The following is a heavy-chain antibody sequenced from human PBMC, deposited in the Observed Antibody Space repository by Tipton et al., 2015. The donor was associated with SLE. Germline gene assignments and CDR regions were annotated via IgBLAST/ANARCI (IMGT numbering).Heavy chain of an antibody. D-gene: IGHD3-16*01. CDR3: ARHRGDFDY. CDR1: GGSISTYY. Sequence: GLVKPSETLSLTCSVSGGSISTYYWNWIRQPPGKGLEWIGYVYNSGSTNYNPSLKSRVTISVDTSKNQFSLNLSSVTAADTAVYYCARHRGDFDYWGHGTLVTVSS. J-gene: IGHJ4*01. CDR2: VYNSGST. V-gene: IGHV4-59*08.